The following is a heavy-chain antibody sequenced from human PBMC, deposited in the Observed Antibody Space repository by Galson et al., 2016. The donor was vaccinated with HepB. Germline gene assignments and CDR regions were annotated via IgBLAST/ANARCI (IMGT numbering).Heavy chain of an antibody. Sequence: SLRLSCAASGFTFRNYALRWVRRAPGKGLEWVSQIDGPTPHTHYADSVSGRFSIYRDNSRDTLYLQMDSLTAEDSAIYYCTTWLSHHFDYWGQGTRVTVSS. CDR2: IDGPTPHT. V-gene: IGHV3-23*01. CDR3: TTWLSHHFDY. D-gene: IGHD6-19*01. CDR1: GFTFRNYA. J-gene: IGHJ4*02.